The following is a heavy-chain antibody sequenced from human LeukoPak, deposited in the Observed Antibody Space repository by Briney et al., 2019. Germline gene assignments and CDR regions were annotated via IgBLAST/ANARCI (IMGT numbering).Heavy chain of an antibody. CDR2: ISYDGSNK. CDR1: GFTFSSYA. Sequence: PGGSLRLSCAASGFTFSSYAMHWVRQAPGKGLEWVAVISYDGSNKYYADSVKGRFTISRDNSKNTLYLQMNSLRAEDTAVYYCASLADLQWLVPPFDYRGQGTLVTVSS. V-gene: IGHV3-30-3*01. J-gene: IGHJ4*02. D-gene: IGHD6-19*01. CDR3: ASLADLQWLVPPFDY.